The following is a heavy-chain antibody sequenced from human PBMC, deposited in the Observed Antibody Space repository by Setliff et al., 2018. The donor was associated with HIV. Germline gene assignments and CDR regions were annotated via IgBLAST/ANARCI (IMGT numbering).Heavy chain of an antibody. CDR1: GASINSGNDY. Sequence: PSETLSLTCTLSGASINSGNDYWSWIRQPAGKGLEWIGHIHTSGTTTYNPSLTSRLTISMDRSKNQFFLNLTSVTGADTAVYYCARGVPACHNRNCYLGLFDYWGQVNLVTVSS. J-gene: IGHJ4*02. D-gene: IGHD2-21*01. V-gene: IGHV4-61*09. CDR2: IHTSGTT. CDR3: ARGVPACHNRNCYLGLFDY.